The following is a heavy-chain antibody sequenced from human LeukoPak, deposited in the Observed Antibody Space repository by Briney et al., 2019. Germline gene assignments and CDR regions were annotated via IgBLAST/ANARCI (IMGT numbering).Heavy chain of an antibody. V-gene: IGHV5-51*01. J-gene: IGHJ6*02. CDR3: ARRLYSKYGMDV. Sequence: GESLQISCQGSGYTFTSYWIGWVRPMPGKGLEWMGIIYPGDSDTRYRPSFQGQVTISADKSISTAYLQWRSLKASDTAMYYCARRLYSKYGMDVWGQGTTVTVSS. CDR1: GYTFTSYW. CDR2: IYPGDSDT. D-gene: IGHD4-4*01.